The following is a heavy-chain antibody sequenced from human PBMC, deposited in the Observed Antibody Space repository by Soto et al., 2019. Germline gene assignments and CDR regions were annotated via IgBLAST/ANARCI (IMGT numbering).Heavy chain of an antibody. D-gene: IGHD6-6*01. CDR3: SRMDSSASERPSSSFEP. Sequence: GGSLRLSCAASGFTFSSYAMSWVRQAPGKGLEWVSAISVSGGSTYYADSVKGRFTISRDNSKNTLYLQMNSLRAEDTAVYYCSRMDSSASERPSSSFEPRGEGTLLTVSS. J-gene: IGHJ5*02. CDR1: GFTFSSYA. V-gene: IGHV3-23*01. CDR2: ISVSGGST.